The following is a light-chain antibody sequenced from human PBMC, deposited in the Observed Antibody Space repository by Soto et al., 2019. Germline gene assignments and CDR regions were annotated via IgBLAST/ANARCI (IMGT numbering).Light chain of an antibody. J-gene: IGKJ2*01. CDR2: QAS. CDR1: QSLNTN. V-gene: IGKV3-20*01. Sequence: EIVLTQSPGTLSLSPGERATLSCRASQSLNTNLAWYQQKSGQAPRLLIYQASNRVTGLPERFSGRGSGTDFTLTIRRLEPEDLAVFYCQQYGSSPAEVYTFGQGTKLEIK. CDR3: QQYGSSPAEVYT.